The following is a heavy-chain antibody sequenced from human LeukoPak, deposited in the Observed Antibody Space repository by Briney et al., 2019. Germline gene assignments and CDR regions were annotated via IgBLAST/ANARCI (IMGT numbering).Heavy chain of an antibody. CDR2: INHSGST. CDR3: ARKATTGPTKAAFDI. Sequence: PSETLSLTCAVYGGSFSGYYWSWIRQPPGKGLEWIGEINHSGSTNYNPSLKSRVTISVDTSKNQFSLKLSSVTAVDTAVYYCARKATTGPTKAAFDIWGQGTMVTVSS. D-gene: IGHD4-17*01. V-gene: IGHV4-34*01. J-gene: IGHJ3*02. CDR1: GGSFSGYY.